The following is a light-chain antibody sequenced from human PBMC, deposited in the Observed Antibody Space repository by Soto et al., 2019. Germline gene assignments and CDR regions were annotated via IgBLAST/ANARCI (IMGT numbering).Light chain of an antibody. V-gene: IGKV3D-20*02. CDR2: GVS. Sequence: EILLTQSPGTLSLSPGERATLSCRAGQSVSRGFLAWFQQTPGQAPRLLIFGVSNRATGVPERFSGSGSGTDFTLTINSLQPEDFAVYYCQQRNNWPITFGQGTRLEIK. CDR3: QQRNNWPIT. CDR1: QSVSRGF. J-gene: IGKJ5*01.